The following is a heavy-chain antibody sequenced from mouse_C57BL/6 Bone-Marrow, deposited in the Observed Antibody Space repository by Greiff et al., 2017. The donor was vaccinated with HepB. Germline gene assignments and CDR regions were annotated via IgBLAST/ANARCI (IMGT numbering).Heavy chain of an antibody. CDR2: ISSGGDYI. V-gene: IGHV5-9-1*02. CDR1: GFTFSSYA. J-gene: IGHJ1*03. Sequence: EVHLVESGEGLVKPGGSLKLSCAASGFTFSSYAMSWVRQTPEKRLEWVAYISSGGDYIYYADTVKGRFTISRDNARNTLYLQMSSLKSEDTAMYYCTRPYYVYWYFDVWGTGTTVTVSS. D-gene: IGHD2-10*01. CDR3: TRPYYVYWYFDV.